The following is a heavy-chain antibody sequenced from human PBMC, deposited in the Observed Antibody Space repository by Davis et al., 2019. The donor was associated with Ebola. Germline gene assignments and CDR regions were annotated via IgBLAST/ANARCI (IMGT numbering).Heavy chain of an antibody. Sequence: PGGSLRLSCAASGFAVSNNYMSWVRQAPGKGLEWVSSIYSGGNTFYADSVKGRFTISRHSSNNTLYLLLNSLRLDDTAVYFCARDVFATSGYIPFDYWGQGTLVTVSS. CDR2: IYSGGNT. V-gene: IGHV3-53*04. J-gene: IGHJ4*02. CDR3: ARDVFATSGYIPFDY. D-gene: IGHD3-22*01. CDR1: GFAVSNNY.